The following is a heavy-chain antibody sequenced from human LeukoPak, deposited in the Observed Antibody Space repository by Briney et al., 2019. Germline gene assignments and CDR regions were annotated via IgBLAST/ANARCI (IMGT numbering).Heavy chain of an antibody. Sequence: SQTLSLTCTVSGGSIRGSDYYWSWLRQPPGKGLEWIGYIYYSGSTYYNPSRKSRVTMSVDTSKNQFSLKLSSVTAADTAVYYCVRDVKFWGQGTLVTVSS. CDR2: IYYSGST. CDR1: GGSIRGSDYY. D-gene: IGHD3-16*02. V-gene: IGHV4-30-4*01. CDR3: VRDVKF. J-gene: IGHJ4*02.